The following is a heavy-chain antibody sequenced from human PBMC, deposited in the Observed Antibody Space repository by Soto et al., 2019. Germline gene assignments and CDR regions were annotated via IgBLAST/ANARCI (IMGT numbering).Heavy chain of an antibody. Sequence: QVHLVESGGGVVQPGRSLRLSCATSGFTFSSFAIHWVRQAPGKGLDWVALISSDGVNIHYADSVKGRFAISRANIKNTLDLQTNGLRTEDTVLYFCAKDRAPRYSSGYDSWRQGSLVIVSS. CDR3: AKDRAPRYSSGYDS. CDR2: ISSDGVNI. V-gene: IGHV3-30*09. J-gene: IGHJ5*01. D-gene: IGHD5-18*01. CDR1: GFTFSSFA.